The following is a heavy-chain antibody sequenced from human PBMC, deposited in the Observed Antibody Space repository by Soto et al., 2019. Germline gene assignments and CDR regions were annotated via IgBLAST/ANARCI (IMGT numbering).Heavy chain of an antibody. J-gene: IGHJ4*02. Sequence: PSETLSLTCAVYGGSFSGYYWSWIRQPPGKGLEWIGEINHSGSTNYNPSLKSRVTISVDTSKNQFSLKLSSVTAADTAVYYCARGGHYSSSWNGVYWGQGTLVTVSS. D-gene: IGHD6-13*01. CDR3: ARGGHYSSSWNGVY. CDR2: INHSGST. V-gene: IGHV4-34*01. CDR1: GGSFSGYY.